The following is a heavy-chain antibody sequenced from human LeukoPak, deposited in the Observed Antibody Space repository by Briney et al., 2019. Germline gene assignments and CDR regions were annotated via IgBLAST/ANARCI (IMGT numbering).Heavy chain of an antibody. V-gene: IGHV3-23*01. D-gene: IGHD3-16*01. J-gene: IGHJ4*02. CDR1: GFTFSSYA. Sequence: GGSMRLSCAASGFTFSSYAMSWVRQTPGKGLEWVSAISGSGGSTYYADSVKGRFTNSRDNSKNTLYLQMNSLRAEDTAVYYCAKGGYVWGSYGRYYFDYWGQGTLVTVSS. CDR3: AKGGYVWGSYGRYYFDY. CDR2: ISGSGGST.